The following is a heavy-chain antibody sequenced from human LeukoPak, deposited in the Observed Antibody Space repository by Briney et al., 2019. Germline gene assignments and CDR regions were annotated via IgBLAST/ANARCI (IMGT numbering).Heavy chain of an antibody. CDR2: MHYSGST. CDR1: GGSISSSSYY. Sequence: SETLSLTCSVSGGSISSSSYYWGWIRQPPGKGLEWIGSMHYSGSTYYNPSLKSRVTISVDTSKNQFSLKLSSVTAADTAVYYCARGGDFWSGYLNYYYYYMDVWGKGTTVTVSS. V-gene: IGHV4-39*07. D-gene: IGHD3-3*01. J-gene: IGHJ6*03. CDR3: ARGGDFWSGYLNYYYYYMDV.